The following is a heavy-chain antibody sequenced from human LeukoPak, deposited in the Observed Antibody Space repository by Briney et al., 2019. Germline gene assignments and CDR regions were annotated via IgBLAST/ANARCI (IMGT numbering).Heavy chain of an antibody. V-gene: IGHV3-23*01. CDR3: AKGVVAGGGRT. CDR1: GLTLRNYG. J-gene: IGHJ5*02. Sequence: GGSLRLSCAVSGLTLRNYGMSWVRQAPGKGLEWVSAISGSGGSTYYADPEKGRFTISRDNSKNTLYLQMNRLRAGDAGVYYCAKGVVAGGGRTWGQGTLVTVSS. D-gene: IGHD6-19*01. CDR2: ISGSGGST.